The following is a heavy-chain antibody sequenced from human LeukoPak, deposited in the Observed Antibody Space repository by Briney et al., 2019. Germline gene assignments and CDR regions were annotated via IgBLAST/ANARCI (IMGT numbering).Heavy chain of an antibody. CDR1: GFTFSSYA. Sequence: PGGSPRLSCAASGFTFSSYAMSWVRQAPGKGLEWVSSISSSSYIYYADSVKGRFTISRDNAKNSLYLQMNSLRAEDTAVYYCARDLATAMAYWGQGTLVTVSS. V-gene: IGHV3-21*01. CDR2: ISSSSYI. J-gene: IGHJ4*02. D-gene: IGHD5-18*01. CDR3: ARDLATAMAY.